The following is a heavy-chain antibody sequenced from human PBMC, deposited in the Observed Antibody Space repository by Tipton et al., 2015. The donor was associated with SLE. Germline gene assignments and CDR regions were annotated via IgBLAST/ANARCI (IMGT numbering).Heavy chain of an antibody. CDR2: IDHSGAT. CDR3: TRAEFSSNWYMYWHFDL. D-gene: IGHD6-13*01. V-gene: IGHV4-34*01. Sequence: TLSLTCAVYGRSFIGSYWTWIRQPPGKGLEWIGDIDHSGATHYNPSLKSRVTISRDTSGNQFSLNLSSVTASDTAVYFCTRAEFSSNWYMYWHFDLWGRGTLVTVSS. CDR1: GRSFIGSY. J-gene: IGHJ2*01.